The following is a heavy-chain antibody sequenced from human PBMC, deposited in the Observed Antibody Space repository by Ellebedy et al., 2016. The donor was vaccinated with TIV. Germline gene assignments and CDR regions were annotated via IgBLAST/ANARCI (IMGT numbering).Heavy chain of an antibody. CDR3: ARLRELVGAPDS. CDR1: GSSFTSYW. Sequence: GESLKISXKGSGSSFTSYWIGWVRQMPGKGLEWMGIIYPGDSDTRYSPSFQGQVTVSADRSINTAYLQWSSLKSSDTAMYYCARLRELVGAPDSWGQGTLVTVSS. CDR2: IYPGDSDT. J-gene: IGHJ4*02. D-gene: IGHD1-26*01. V-gene: IGHV5-51*01.